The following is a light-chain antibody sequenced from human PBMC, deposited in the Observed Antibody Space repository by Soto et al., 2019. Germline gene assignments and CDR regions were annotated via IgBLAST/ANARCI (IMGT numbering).Light chain of an antibody. CDR2: GSS. V-gene: IGKV3-20*01. CDR3: QQYGSSPWT. CDR1: QNVSSSY. J-gene: IGKJ1*01. Sequence: EIVLTQSPGTLSLSPGERATLSCRASQNVSSSYLAWYHHKPGQAPRLLIYGSSARATAIPDRFSGSGSGTDFTLTISRLEPEDFAVYYCQQYGSSPWTFGRGPKVEIK.